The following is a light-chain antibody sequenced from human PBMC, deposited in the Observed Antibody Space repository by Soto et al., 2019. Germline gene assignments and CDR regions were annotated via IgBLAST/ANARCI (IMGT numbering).Light chain of an antibody. CDR2: DAS. J-gene: IGKJ5*01. Sequence: DIQMTQSPSSLSASAGDRVTITCQSSQDISNYLNWYQQKPGKAPKLLIYDASNLETGVPSRFSGSGSGTDFTFTISSLQPEDIATYYCQQYDNLPFFGQGTRWRL. V-gene: IGKV1-33*01. CDR3: QQYDNLPF. CDR1: QDISNY.